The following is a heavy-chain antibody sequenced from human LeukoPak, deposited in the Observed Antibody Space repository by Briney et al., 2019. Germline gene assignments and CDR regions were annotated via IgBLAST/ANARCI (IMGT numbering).Heavy chain of an antibody. CDR3: ARGGSTSWYDAYYYYDGMDV. D-gene: IGHD6-13*01. J-gene: IGHJ6*02. CDR1: GGSISSYY. CDR2: IYYSGST. Sequence: PSETLSLTCTVSGGSISSYYWSWIRQPPGKGLEWIGYIYYSGSTNYNPSLKSRVTISVDTSKNQFSLKLSSVTAADTAVYYCARGGSTSWYDAYYYYDGMDVWGQGTPVTVSS. V-gene: IGHV4-59*01.